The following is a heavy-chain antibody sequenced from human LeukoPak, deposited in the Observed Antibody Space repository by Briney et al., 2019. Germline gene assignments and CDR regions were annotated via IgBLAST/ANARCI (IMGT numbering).Heavy chain of an antibody. CDR1: GFTFSSYA. Sequence: PGGSLRLSRAASGFTFSSYAMSWVRQAPGKGLEWVSAISGSGGSTYYVDSVKGRFTISRDNSKNTLYLQMNSLRAEDTAVYYCAKDSLAGIVVVPAAVDFDYWGQGTLVTVSS. D-gene: IGHD2-2*01. V-gene: IGHV3-23*01. CDR3: AKDSLAGIVVVPAAVDFDY. J-gene: IGHJ4*02. CDR2: ISGSGGST.